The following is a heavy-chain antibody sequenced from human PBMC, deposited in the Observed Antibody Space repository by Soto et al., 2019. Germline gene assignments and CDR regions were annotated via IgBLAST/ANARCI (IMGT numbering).Heavy chain of an antibody. V-gene: IGHV1-3*01. Sequence: ASVKVSCKASGYTFTSYGINWVRQAPGRGPEWMGWINPGNGNTKYSQQFQGRVIIDRDTSASTAYMELSSLRSEDTAVYYCARGGYFDSSNYLAYWGLGTLVTVSS. CDR2: INPGNGNT. CDR1: GYTFTSYG. J-gene: IGHJ4*02. CDR3: ARGGYFDSSNYLAY. D-gene: IGHD3-22*01.